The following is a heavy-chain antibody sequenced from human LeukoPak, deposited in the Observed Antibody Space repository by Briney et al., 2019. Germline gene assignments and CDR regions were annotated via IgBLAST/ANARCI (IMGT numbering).Heavy chain of an antibody. CDR3: AKDPAYH. CDR2: INPNSGGT. CDR1: GYTFTGYY. J-gene: IGHJ4*02. V-gene: IGHV1-2*02. Sequence: ASVKVSCKASGYTFTGYYMHWVRQAPGQGLEWMGWINPNSGGTNYAQKFQGRVTMTRDNSKNTLYLQMNSLRAEDTAVYYCAKDPAYHWGQGTLVTVSS. D-gene: IGHD3-16*01.